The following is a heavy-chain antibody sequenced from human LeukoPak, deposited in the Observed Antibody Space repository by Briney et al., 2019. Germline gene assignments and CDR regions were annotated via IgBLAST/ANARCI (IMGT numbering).Heavy chain of an antibody. CDR1: GFTFSSYA. CDR3: AKTGGDLNYYYYGMDV. J-gene: IGHJ6*02. D-gene: IGHD4-17*01. CDR2: ISGSGGST. V-gene: IGHV3-23*01. Sequence: GGSLRLSCAASGFTFSSYAMSWVRQAPGKGLEWVSAISGSGGSTYYADSVKGRFTISRDNSKNTLHLQMNSLRAEDTAVYYCAKTGGDLNYYYYGMDVWGQGTTVTVSS.